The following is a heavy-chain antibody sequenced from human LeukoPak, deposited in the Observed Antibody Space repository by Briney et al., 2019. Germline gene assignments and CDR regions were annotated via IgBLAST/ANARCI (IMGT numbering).Heavy chain of an antibody. CDR2: LGVSVSGYGGST. Sequence: GGSLRLSCAASGFTFSRYAMSWVRQAPGKGLEWVSALGVSVSGYGGSTYYADSVKGRFTISRDNSKNTLYLQMNSLRAEDTAVYYCAKGLELVVVAATLVDYWGQGTLVTVSS. V-gene: IGHV3-23*01. CDR3: AKGLELVVVAATLVDY. D-gene: IGHD2-15*01. CDR1: GFTFSRYA. J-gene: IGHJ4*02.